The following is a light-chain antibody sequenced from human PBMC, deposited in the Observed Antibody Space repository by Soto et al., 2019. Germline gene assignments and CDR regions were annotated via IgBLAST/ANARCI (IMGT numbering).Light chain of an antibody. J-gene: IGKJ5*01. CDR3: HQYAILPIT. Sequence: EIVLTQSPGTLSLSPGERATLSCRASQSVSDDYVGWYQQKPGQAPRLLVYGASIRATGIPDRFSGSGSGTDFTLTISGLEPEDFAVYYCHQYAILPITFGQGTRLDI. CDR2: GAS. CDR1: QSVSDDY. V-gene: IGKV3-20*01.